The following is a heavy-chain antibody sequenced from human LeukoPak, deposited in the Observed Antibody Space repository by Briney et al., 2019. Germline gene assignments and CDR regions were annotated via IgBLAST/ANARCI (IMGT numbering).Heavy chain of an antibody. CDR3: AREGPTSDAFDI. J-gene: IGHJ3*02. CDR1: GLTFSNFG. V-gene: IGHV3-21*01. Sequence: GGSLRLSCAASGLTFSNFGMSWVRQAPGKGLEWVSSISSSSSYIYYADSVKGRFTISRDNAKNSLYLQMNSLRAEDTAVYYCAREGPTSDAFDIWGQGTMVTVSS. CDR2: ISSSSSYI.